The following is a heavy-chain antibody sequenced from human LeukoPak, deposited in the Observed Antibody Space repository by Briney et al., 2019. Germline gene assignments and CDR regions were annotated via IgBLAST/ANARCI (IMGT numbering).Heavy chain of an antibody. Sequence: PSETLSLTCAVYGGSFSGYYWSWIRQPPRKGLEWIGEINHSGSTNYNPSLKSRVTISVDTSKNQFSLKLSSVTAADTAVYYCARRSSKRFNWYFDLWGRGTLVTVSS. CDR3: ARRSSKRFNWYFDL. J-gene: IGHJ2*01. D-gene: IGHD5-24*01. CDR1: GGSFSGYY. V-gene: IGHV4-34*01. CDR2: INHSGST.